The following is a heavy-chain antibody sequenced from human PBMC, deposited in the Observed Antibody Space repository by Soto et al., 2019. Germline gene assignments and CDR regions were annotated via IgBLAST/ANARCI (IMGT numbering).Heavy chain of an antibody. Sequence: PSETLSLTCTVSGVSIRDYYWIWIRQAPGKGLVWIGYIYSSGYTNYNPSLKSRVVMSIDTSKNLFSLKLSSVTAADTAVYYCAKKSAAFWLDPWGQGTLVTVSS. CDR2: IYSSGYT. J-gene: IGHJ5*02. D-gene: IGHD6-25*01. V-gene: IGHV4-59*01. CDR3: AKKSAAFWLDP. CDR1: GVSIRDYY.